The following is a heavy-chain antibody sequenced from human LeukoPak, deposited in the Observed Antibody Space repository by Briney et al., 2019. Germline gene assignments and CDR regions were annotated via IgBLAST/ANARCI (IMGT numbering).Heavy chain of an antibody. D-gene: IGHD3-3*01. CDR3: ARAIHRDYDFWSGYYWDYYYYGMDV. CDR2: MNPNSGNT. J-gene: IGHJ6*02. Sequence: ASVKVSCKASGYTFTSYDIHWVRQATGQGLEWMGWMNPNSGNTGYAQKFQGRVTMTRNTSISTAYMELSSLRSEDTAVYYCARAIHRDYDFWSGYYWDYYYYGMDVWGQGTTVTVSS. V-gene: IGHV1-8*01. CDR1: GYTFTSYD.